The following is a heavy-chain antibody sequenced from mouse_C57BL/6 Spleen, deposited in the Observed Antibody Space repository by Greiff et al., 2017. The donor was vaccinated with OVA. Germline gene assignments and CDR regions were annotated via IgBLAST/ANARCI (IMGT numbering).Heavy chain of an antibody. D-gene: IGHD2-12*01. V-gene: IGHV1-76*01. CDR2: IYPGSGNT. CDR3: ARSQIRDDRDAMDY. Sequence: QVQLQQSGAELVRPGASVKLSCKASGYTFTDYYINWVKQRPGQGLEWIARIYPGSGNTYYNEKFKGKATLTAEKSSSTAYMQLSSLTSEDSAVYFCARSQIRDDRDAMDYWGQGTSVTVSS. J-gene: IGHJ4*01. CDR1: GYTFTDYY.